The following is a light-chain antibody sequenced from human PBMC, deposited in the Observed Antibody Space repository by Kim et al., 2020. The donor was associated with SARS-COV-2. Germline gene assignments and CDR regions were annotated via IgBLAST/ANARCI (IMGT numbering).Light chain of an antibody. J-gene: IGLJ3*02. Sequence: QSALTQPPSVSGSPGQRVTISCTGSSTNIGAGYDVHWYQQLPGKAPKLLIYGISNRPSGVPDRFSGSKSGTTASLAITGLQAEDEADYYCQSYDSSRSSWVFGGGTQLTVL. CDR3: QSYDSSRSSWV. V-gene: IGLV1-40*01. CDR2: GIS. CDR1: STNIGAGYD.